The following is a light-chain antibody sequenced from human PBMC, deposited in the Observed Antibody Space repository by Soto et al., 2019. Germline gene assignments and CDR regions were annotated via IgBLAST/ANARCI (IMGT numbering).Light chain of an antibody. J-gene: IGLJ2*01. CDR3: AAWDDSLTGLV. CDR1: NSNIGSNT. Sequence: QSVLTQPPSASGTPGQRVTISCSGSNSNIGSNTVNWYQQLPGTAPKLLIYSHNQRPSGVPDRFSGSKSGTSASLAISGLQSEDEADYYCAAWDDSLTGLVFGGGTKLTVL. CDR2: SHN. V-gene: IGLV1-44*01.